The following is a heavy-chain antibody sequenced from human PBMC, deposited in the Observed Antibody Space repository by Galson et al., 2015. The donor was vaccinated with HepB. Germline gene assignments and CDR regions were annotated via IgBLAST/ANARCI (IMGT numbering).Heavy chain of an antibody. Sequence: ETLSLTCTVSGGSISSSSYSWGWIRQPPGKRLEWIGSIYYSGSTYYNPSLKSRVTMSVDTSKNQFSLKLSSVTAADTAVYYCARKNYDFWSGYGAFDSWGQGTMVT. CDR2: IYYSGST. V-gene: IGHV4-39*07. CDR3: ARKNYDFWSGYGAFDS. J-gene: IGHJ3*02. D-gene: IGHD3-3*01. CDR1: GGSISSSSYS.